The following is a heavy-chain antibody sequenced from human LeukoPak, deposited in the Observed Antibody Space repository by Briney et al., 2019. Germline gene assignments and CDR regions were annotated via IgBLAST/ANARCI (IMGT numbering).Heavy chain of an antibody. J-gene: IGHJ5*02. Sequence: ASVKVSCKASGYTFTSYDINWVRQATGQGLEWMGWMNTNSGNTGHAQKFQGRLTMTRDTSTNTAYMELSSMRSEDTAVYYCARGGDIAVVPAAMVGPWGQGTLVTVSS. D-gene: IGHD2-2*01. CDR3: ARGGDIAVVPAAMVGP. CDR2: MNTNSGNT. V-gene: IGHV1-8*01. CDR1: GYTFTSYD.